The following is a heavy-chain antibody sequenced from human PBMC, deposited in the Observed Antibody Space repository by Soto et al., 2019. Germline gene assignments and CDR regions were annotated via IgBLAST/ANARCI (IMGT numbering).Heavy chain of an antibody. J-gene: IGHJ5*02. Sequence: QLQLQESGSGLVKPSQTLSLTCAVSGGSISSGGYSWSWIRQPPGKGLELIGYIYHSGSTYYNPYLKSRVTIAVHRSKNQLSLKLSSVTAADTAVYYWARSYGGKETGWFDPWGQGTLVTVSS. CDR1: GGSISSGGYS. CDR3: ARSYGGKETGWFDP. CDR2: IYHSGST. D-gene: IGHD2-15*01. V-gene: IGHV4-30-2*01.